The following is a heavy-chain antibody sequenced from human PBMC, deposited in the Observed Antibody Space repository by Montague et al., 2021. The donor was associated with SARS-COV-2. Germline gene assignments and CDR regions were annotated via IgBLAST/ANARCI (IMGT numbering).Heavy chain of an antibody. CDR2: IDWDDDK. D-gene: IGHD3-9*01. CDR1: GFSLSTSGMC. J-gene: IGHJ4*02. Sequence: PALVKPTQTLTLTCSFSGFSLSTSGMCVSWIRQPPGKALEWLALIDWDDDKYYSTSLKTRLTISKDTSKNQVVLTMTNMDPVDTTTYYCARIRDSDIVTGCYSGFCLWGQGNPGHRLL. V-gene: IGHV2-70*01. CDR3: ARIRDSDIVTGCYSGFCL.